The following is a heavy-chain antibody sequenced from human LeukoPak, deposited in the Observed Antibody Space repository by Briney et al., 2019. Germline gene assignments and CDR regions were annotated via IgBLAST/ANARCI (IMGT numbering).Heavy chain of an antibody. D-gene: IGHD6-19*01. V-gene: IGHV4-39*07. CDR2: ISYSGST. Sequence: SETLSLTYTVSGGSISSSPYYWGWIRQSPGKGLEWIGSISYSGSTFYNPSRKSRLTISVDTSKNQFSPKLSSVTAADTAVYYCARVTPAGAWLGYFDYWGQGTLVTVSS. CDR3: ARVTPAGAWLGYFDY. CDR1: GGSISSSPYY. J-gene: IGHJ4*02.